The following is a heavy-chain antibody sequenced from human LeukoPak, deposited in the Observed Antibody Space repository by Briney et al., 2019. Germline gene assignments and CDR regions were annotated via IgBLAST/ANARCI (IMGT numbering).Heavy chain of an antibody. CDR1: GFTIDDYA. Sequence: PGGSLRLSCAASGFTIDDYAMHWVRLAPGNGLEWASGICWNSASIGYADSVKGRFTISRDNAKNSLYLQMNSLRAEDMALYYCAKSIRSGWYAAFDIWGQGTMVTVSS. CDR2: ICWNSASI. CDR3: AKSIRSGWYAAFDI. D-gene: IGHD6-19*01. J-gene: IGHJ3*02. V-gene: IGHV3-9*03.